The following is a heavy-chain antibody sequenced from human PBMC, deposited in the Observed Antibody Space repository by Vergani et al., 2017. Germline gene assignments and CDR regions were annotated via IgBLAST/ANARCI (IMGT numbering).Heavy chain of an antibody. CDR2: ISSDGGST. CDR3: VKDNDYDADGPFDL. D-gene: IGHD3-16*01. Sequence: EVQLLESGGGLVQPGGSLRLSCAASGFTFSTYAMTWVRQAPGKGLEWVSTISSDGGSTYYADSVKGRFTISRDNAKKAVFLQMNNLRHEDTALYFCVKDNDYDADGPFDLWGRGTLVTVSS. J-gene: IGHJ2*01. V-gene: IGHV3-23*01. CDR1: GFTFSTYA.